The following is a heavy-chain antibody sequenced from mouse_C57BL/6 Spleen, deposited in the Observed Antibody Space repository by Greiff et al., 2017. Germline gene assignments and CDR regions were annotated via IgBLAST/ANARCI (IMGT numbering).Heavy chain of an antibody. V-gene: IGHV1-42*01. CDR1: GYSFTGYY. CDR2: INPSTGGT. J-gene: IGHJ3*01. D-gene: IGHD2-12*01. CDR3: ARYDSNPFAY. Sequence: VQLKQSGPELVKPGASVKISCKASGYSFTGYYMNWVKQSPEKSLEWIGEINPSTGGTTYNQKFKAKATLTVDKSSSTAYMQLKSLTSEDSAVYYCARYDSNPFAYWGQGTLVTVSA.